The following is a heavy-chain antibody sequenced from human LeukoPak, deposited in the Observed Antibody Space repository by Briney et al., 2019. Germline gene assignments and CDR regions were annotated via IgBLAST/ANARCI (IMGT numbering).Heavy chain of an antibody. CDR2: IKSKTDGGTT. CDR1: GFTFSNAW. Sequence: PGGSLRLSCAASGFTFSNAWMSWVHQAPGKGLEWVGRIKSKTDGGTTDYAAPVKARFTISRDDSKNTLYLQMNSLRTEETAVYYCTMFEVSSSPTVDYWGQGTLVTVSS. CDR3: TMFEVSSSPTVDY. V-gene: IGHV3-15*01. D-gene: IGHD2-2*01. J-gene: IGHJ4*02.